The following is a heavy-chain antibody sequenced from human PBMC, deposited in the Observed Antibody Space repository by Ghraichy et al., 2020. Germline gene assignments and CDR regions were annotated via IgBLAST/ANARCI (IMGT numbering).Heavy chain of an antibody. CDR3: ARRRAGYYFDY. V-gene: IGHV3-64*01. D-gene: IGHD6-19*01. CDR1: GFTFNSYT. Sequence: GGSLRLSCAASGFTFNSYTMHWVRQAPGKGLEYVSAISSNGGSTYYANSVKGRFTISRDNSKNTLYLQMGSLRDEDMAVYYCARRRAGYYFDYWGQGTLVTVSS. CDR2: ISSNGGST. J-gene: IGHJ4*02.